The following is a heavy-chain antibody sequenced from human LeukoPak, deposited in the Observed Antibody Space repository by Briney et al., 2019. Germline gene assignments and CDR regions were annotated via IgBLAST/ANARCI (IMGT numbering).Heavy chain of an antibody. J-gene: IGHJ4*02. V-gene: IGHV4-59*08. CDR1: GGYIGAYY. CDR2: IFSSGST. Sequence: PSETLSLTCTVSGGYIGAYYWSWIRQPPGKGLEWIGYIFSSGSTNYNPSLKSRVTISEDTSVNQFSLKLSSVTAADTAVYYCARHYYDSSDSYSFDYWGQGTLVTVSS. D-gene: IGHD3-22*01. CDR3: ARHYYDSSDSYSFDY.